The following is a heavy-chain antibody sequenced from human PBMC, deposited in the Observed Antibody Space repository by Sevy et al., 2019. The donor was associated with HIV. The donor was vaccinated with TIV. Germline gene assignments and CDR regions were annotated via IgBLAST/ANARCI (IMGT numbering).Heavy chain of an antibody. J-gene: IGHJ4*02. D-gene: IGHD1-26*01. CDR2: FKSKIHGGTT. V-gene: IGHV3-49*04. Sequence: GGYLRLSCTASGFIFGDYGMSWVRQAPGKGLEWIAFFKSKIHGGTTENAASVKGRFTISRDDSKNIVYLQMSNLKTEDTAVYYCTPRSGSQSIFDYWGQGTLVTVSS. CDR1: GFIFGDYG. CDR3: TPRSGSQSIFDY.